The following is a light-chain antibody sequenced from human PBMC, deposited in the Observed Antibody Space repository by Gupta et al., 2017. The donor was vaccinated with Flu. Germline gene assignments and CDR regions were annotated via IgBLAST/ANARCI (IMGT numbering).Light chain of an antibody. J-gene: IGLJ3*02. CDR2: RNN. CDR1: SSNIGSNY. CDR3: AAWDDSFWV. Sequence: GQRVTISCSGSSSNIGSNYVYWYQQLPGTAPKLLIYRNNQRPSGVPDRFYGSKSGNSASLAISGLRSEDEADYYCAAWDDSFWVFGGWTKLAVL. V-gene: IGLV1-47*01.